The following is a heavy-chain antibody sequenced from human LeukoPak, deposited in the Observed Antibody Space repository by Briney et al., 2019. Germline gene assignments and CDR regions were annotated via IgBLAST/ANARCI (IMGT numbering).Heavy chain of an antibody. V-gene: IGHV1-8*01. Sequence: GASVKVSCKASGYTFTSYDINWVRQATGQGLEWMGWMNPNSGNTGYAQKFQGRVTMTRNTSISTAYMELSSLRSEDTAVYYCVRGLPSYGNIYYYYYGMDVWGQGTTVTVSS. J-gene: IGHJ6*02. CDR2: MNPNSGNT. CDR1: GYTFTSYD. D-gene: IGHD5-18*01. CDR3: VRGLPSYGNIYYYYYGMDV.